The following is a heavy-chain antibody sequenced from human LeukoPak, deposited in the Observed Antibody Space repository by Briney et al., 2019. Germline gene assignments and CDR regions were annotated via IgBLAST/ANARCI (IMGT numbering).Heavy chain of an antibody. J-gene: IGHJ6*03. D-gene: IGHD2-8*02. CDR2: ISNNGNII. CDR3: ARDWVAAGGDYMDV. Sequence: PGRSLRLSCAGSGFTYSTYGMNWVRQAPGKGVEGVSFISNNGNIIKYADSVKGRFTISRDNAENSLYLQMNSLRVDDTAIYYCARDWVAAGGDYMDVWGKGTTVTISS. V-gene: IGHV3-48*03. CDR1: GFTYSTYG.